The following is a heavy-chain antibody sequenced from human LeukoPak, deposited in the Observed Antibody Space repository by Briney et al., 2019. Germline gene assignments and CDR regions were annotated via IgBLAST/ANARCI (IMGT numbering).Heavy chain of an antibody. CDR2: IKQDGSEK. CDR3: ARQSSGWYTYFDY. J-gene: IGHJ4*02. CDR1: GFTFSSYW. V-gene: IGHV3-7*01. D-gene: IGHD6-19*01. Sequence: PGGSLRLSCAASGFTFSSYWMSWVRQAPGKGLEWVANIKQDGSEKYYVDSVKGRFTISRDNAKNSLYLQMNSLRAEDTAVYYCARQSSGWYTYFDYWGQGTLVTVSS.